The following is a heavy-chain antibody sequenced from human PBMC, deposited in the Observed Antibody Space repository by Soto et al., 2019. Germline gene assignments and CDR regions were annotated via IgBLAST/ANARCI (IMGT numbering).Heavy chain of an antibody. Sequence: SETLALSCTVSGGSISSSSYYWGWIRQPPGKGLEWIGSIYYSGSTYYNPSLKSRVTISVDTSKNQFSLKLSSVTAADTAVYYCARHAGNYYGPASDWFHPWGPAPLVTVSS. D-gene: IGHD3-10*01. CDR3: ARHAGNYYGPASDWFHP. CDR2: IYYSGST. J-gene: IGHJ5*02. V-gene: IGHV4-39*01. CDR1: GGSISSSSYY.